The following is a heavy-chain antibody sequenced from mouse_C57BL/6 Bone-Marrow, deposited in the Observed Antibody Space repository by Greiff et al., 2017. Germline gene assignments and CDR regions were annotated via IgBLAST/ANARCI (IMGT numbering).Heavy chain of an antibody. CDR2: INPGSGGT. V-gene: IGHV1-54*01. CDR1: GYAFTNYL. J-gene: IGHJ2*01. Sequence: QVHLKQSGAELVRPGTSVKVSCKASGYAFTNYLIEWVKQRPGQGLEWIGVINPGSGGTNYNEKFKGKATLTADKSSSTAYMQLSSLTSEDSAVYFCARDYGLFFDYWGQGTTLTVSS. D-gene: IGHD1-1*02. CDR3: ARDYGLFFDY.